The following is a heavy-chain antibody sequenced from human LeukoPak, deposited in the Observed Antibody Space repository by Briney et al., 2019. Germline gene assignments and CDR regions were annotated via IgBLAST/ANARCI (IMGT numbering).Heavy chain of an antibody. CDR1: GYTFTSYD. J-gene: IGHJ4*02. D-gene: IGHD3-3*01. CDR2: MNPNSGNT. CDR3: ARSRSRITTFGVLDDY. V-gene: IGHV1-8*01. Sequence: ASVKVSCTASGYTFTSYDVNWVRQATGQGLEWMGWMNPNSGNTGYAQKFQGTVTMTRNTSISTAYMELSSLRSENTAVYYCARSRSRITTFGVLDDYWGQGTLVTVSS.